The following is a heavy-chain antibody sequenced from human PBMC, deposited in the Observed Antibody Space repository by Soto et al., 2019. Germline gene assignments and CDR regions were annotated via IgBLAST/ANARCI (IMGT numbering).Heavy chain of an antibody. CDR1: CGSISSFAYY. J-gene: IGHJ5*02. Sequence: PSETLSLTRTVSCGSISSFAYYWGWIRQPPGKGLDGSGTVYYNENTYYNPSLKSRVTISVDTAKNQFSLNLRSGTAADTAIYFCARRERYYGSPGWFDPWGQGTLVNVSS. CDR2: VYYNENT. V-gene: IGHV4-39*01. CDR3: ARRERYYGSPGWFDP. D-gene: IGHD3-10*01.